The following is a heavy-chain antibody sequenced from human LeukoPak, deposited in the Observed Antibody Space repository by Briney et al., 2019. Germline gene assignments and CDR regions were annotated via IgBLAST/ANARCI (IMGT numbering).Heavy chain of an antibody. Sequence: GRSLRLSCAASGFTFSSYAMHWVRQAPGKGLEWVAVISYDGSNKYYADSVKGRFTISRDNSKNTLYLQMNSLRAEDTAVYYCARVGGEAWYGFDYWGQGTLVTVSS. D-gene: IGHD3-16*01. CDR3: ARVGGEAWYGFDY. CDR1: GFTFSSYA. J-gene: IGHJ4*02. CDR2: ISYDGSNK. V-gene: IGHV3-30*04.